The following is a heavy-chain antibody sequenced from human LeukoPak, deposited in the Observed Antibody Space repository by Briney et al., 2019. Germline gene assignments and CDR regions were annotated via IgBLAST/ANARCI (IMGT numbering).Heavy chain of an antibody. D-gene: IGHD2-8*01. CDR3: VKDVGVLYPMNHFDS. CDR2: INIGGTKA. Sequence: GGSLRLACAAAGLHFESSTLHWVSQAPGKSLEGVSVINIGGTKAHYRDSVKGRFTISRDNTKNSLYLQMNSLKPEDTAFYYCVKDVGVLYPMNHFDSWRPGTLVIVSS. J-gene: IGHJ4*02. V-gene: IGHV3-43*01. CDR1: GLHFESST.